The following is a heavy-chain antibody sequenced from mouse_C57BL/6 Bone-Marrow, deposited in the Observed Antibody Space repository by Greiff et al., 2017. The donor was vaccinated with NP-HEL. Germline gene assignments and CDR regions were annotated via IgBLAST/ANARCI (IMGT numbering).Heavy chain of an antibody. CDR3: ARGVSFAY. Sequence: EVNLVESGGGLVKPGGSLKLSCAASGFTFSSYAMSWVRQTPEKRLEWVATISDGGSYTYYPDNVKGRFTISRDNAKNNLYLQMSHLKSEDTAMYYCARGVSFAYWGQGTLVTVSA. CDR1: GFTFSSYA. J-gene: IGHJ3*01. CDR2: ISDGGSYT. V-gene: IGHV5-4*03.